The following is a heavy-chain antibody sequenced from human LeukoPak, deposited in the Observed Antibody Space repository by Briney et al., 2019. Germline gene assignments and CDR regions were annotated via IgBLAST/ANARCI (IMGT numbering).Heavy chain of an antibody. J-gene: IGHJ4*02. V-gene: IGHV4-34*01. Sequence: PSETLSLTCAVYGGSFSGNYGTLIRQTPGKGLEWIGEISHTGDITNYNPSLKSRVTISVDSSKNQFSLKVTSVTAAYTGVYYCARVPDITARPCDSWGPGTLVTVSS. CDR2: ISHTGDIT. CDR1: GGSFSGNY. CDR3: ARVPDITARPCDS. D-gene: IGHD1-1*01.